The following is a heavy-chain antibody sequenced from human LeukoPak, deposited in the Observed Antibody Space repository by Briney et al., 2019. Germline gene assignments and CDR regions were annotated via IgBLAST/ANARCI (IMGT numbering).Heavy chain of an antibody. D-gene: IGHD3-10*01. J-gene: IGHJ4*02. CDR1: GFTFSSYS. CDR2: ISSSSSTI. V-gene: IGHV3-48*01. CDR3: ARDYSLEWFGELCADY. Sequence: GGSLRLSCAASGFTFSSYSMNWVRQAPGKGLEWVSYISSSSSTIYYADSVKGRFTISRDNAKNSLYLQMNSLRAEDTAVCYCARDYSLEWFGELCADYWGQGTLVTVSS.